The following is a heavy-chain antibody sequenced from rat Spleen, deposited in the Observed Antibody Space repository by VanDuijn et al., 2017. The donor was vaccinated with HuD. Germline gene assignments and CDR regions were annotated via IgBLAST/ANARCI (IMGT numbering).Heavy chain of an antibody. Sequence: EVQLVESGGGLVQPGRSLKLSCAASGFTFSSFPMAWVRQAPGKGLEWFASITNTCGSIYYPDSVEGRFTVSRDHVQTTPILQMNSLRSEDTATYYCTRGSSIAAISYFDYWGQGAMVTVSS. CDR3: TRGSSIAAISYFDY. V-gene: IGHV5-46*01. J-gene: IGHJ2*01. D-gene: IGHD1-2*01. CDR2: ITNTCGSI. CDR1: GFTFSSFP.